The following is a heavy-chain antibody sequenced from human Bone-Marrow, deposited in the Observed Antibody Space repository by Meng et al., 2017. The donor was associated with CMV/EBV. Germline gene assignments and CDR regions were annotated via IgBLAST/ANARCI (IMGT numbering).Heavy chain of an antibody. D-gene: IGHD3-3*01. V-gene: IGHV1-2*02. CDR2: INPNSGGT. CDR1: GYTFTGYY. J-gene: IGHJ6*02. Sequence: KVSCKASGYTFTGYYMHWVRQAPGQGREWMGWINPNSGGTNYAQKFQGRVTMTRDTSISTAYMELSSLRSEDTAVYYCARVRIFGVVTPVDVWGQGTTVTVSS. CDR3: ARVRIFGVVTPVDV.